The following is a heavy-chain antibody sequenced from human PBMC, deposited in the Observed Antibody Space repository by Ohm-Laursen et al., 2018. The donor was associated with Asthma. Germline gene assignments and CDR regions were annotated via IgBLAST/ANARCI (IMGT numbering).Heavy chain of an antibody. D-gene: IGHD1-20*01. CDR2: ISSSSGYT. Sequence: SLRLSCAASGFTFSSYNMNWVRQAPGKALEWVSSISSSSGYTSYADSIKGRFTISRDNAKNSLYLQMNSPRAEDTAVYYCARDTGVTGRAHAFDIWGQGTMVTVSS. CDR1: GFTFSSYN. J-gene: IGHJ3*02. V-gene: IGHV3-21*01. CDR3: ARDTGVTGRAHAFDI.